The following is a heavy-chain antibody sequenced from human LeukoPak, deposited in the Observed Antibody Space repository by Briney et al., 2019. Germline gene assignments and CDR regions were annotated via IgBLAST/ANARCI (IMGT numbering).Heavy chain of an antibody. CDR2: ISAYDGKT. CDR3: ARDRYYYGSGTPTAFDY. V-gene: IGHV1-18*01. Sequence: ASVKVSCKASGYTFTRYAISWVRQAPGQGLEWMGWISAYDGKTNYVQKLQGRVTMTTDTSTSTAFMELTSLRSDDTVVYYCARDRYYYGSGTPTAFDYWGQGTLVTVSS. CDR1: GYTFTRYA. J-gene: IGHJ4*02. D-gene: IGHD3-10*01.